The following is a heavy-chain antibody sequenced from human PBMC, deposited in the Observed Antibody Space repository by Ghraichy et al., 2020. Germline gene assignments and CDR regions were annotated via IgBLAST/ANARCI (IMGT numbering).Heavy chain of an antibody. CDR1: GGSISSYY. J-gene: IGHJ4*02. Sequence: SETLSLTCTVSGGSISSYYWSWIRQPPGKGLEWIGYIYYSGSTNYNPSLKSRVTISVDTSKNQFSLKLSSVTAADTAVYYCARTALGYYPDYWGQGTLVTVSS. D-gene: IGHD3-10*01. CDR3: ARTALGYYPDY. CDR2: IYYSGST. V-gene: IGHV4-59*01.